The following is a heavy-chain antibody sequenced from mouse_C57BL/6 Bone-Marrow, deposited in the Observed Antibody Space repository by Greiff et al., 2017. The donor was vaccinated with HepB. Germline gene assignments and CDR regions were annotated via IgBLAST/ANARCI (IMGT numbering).Heavy chain of an antibody. CDR3: ARGGDYYGSGYSWYFDV. J-gene: IGHJ1*03. CDR1: GYTFTSYW. CDR2: IHPNSGST. Sequence: QVQLQQPGAELVKPGASVKLSCKASGYTFTSYWMHWVKQRPGQGLEWIGMIHPNSGSTNYNEKFKSKATLTVDKSSSTAYMQLSSLTSEDSAVYYCARGGDYYGSGYSWYFDVWGTGTTVTVSS. V-gene: IGHV1-64*01. D-gene: IGHD1-1*01.